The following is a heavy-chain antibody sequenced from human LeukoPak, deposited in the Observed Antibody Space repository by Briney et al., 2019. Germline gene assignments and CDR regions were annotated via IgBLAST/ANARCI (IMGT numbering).Heavy chain of an antibody. CDR1: GYTFTGYY. V-gene: IGHV1-2*02. CDR2: INPNSGGT. Sequence: ASVKVSCKASGYTFTGYYMHWVRQAPGQGLEWMGWINPNSGGTNYAKKFQGRVTMTRDTSISTAYMELSRLRSDDTAAYYCATSPEARLDYWGQGTLVTVSS. D-gene: IGHD6-25*01. J-gene: IGHJ4*02. CDR3: ATSPEARLDY.